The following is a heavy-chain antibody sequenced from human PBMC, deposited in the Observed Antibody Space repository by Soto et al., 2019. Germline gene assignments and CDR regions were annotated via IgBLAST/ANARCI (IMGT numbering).Heavy chain of an antibody. Sequence: PSETLSLTCTVSGGSISGYYWSWIRQPPGKGLEWIGYVYYGGSTNYNPSLKSRVTISVDTSKNQFSLKLSSVTAADTAVYYCARSSTSANYFDYWGQGTLVTVSS. CDR2: VYYGGST. D-gene: IGHD2-2*01. CDR3: ARSSTSANYFDY. CDR1: GGSISGYY. J-gene: IGHJ4*02. V-gene: IGHV4-59*01.